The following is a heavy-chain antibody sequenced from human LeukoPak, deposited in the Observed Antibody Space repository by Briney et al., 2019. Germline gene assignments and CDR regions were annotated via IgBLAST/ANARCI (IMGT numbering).Heavy chain of an antibody. J-gene: IGHJ4*02. CDR1: GFTFDDYA. Sequence: GGSLRLSCAASGFTFDDYAMHWVRQAPGKGLEWVSGISWNSGSIGYADSVKGRFTISRDNAKNSLYLQMNSLRAEDTALYYCAKGGYSSGWFDYWGQGTLVTVSS. V-gene: IGHV3-9*01. CDR3: AKGGYSSGWFDY. CDR2: ISWNSGSI. D-gene: IGHD6-19*01.